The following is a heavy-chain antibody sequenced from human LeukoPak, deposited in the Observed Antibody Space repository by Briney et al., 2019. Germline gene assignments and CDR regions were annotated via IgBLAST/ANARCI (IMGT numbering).Heavy chain of an antibody. CDR1: GGTFSSYT. D-gene: IGHD2-2*02. CDR3: AREGYCSSTSCYTYYYGMDV. J-gene: IGHJ6*02. CDR2: IIPILGIA. V-gene: IGHV1-69*04. Sequence: SVKVSCKASGGTFSSYTISWVRQAPGQGLEWMGRIIPILGIANYAQKFQGRVTITADKSTSTAYMELSSLGSEDTAVYYCAREGYCSSTSCYTYYYGMDVWGQGTTVTVSS.